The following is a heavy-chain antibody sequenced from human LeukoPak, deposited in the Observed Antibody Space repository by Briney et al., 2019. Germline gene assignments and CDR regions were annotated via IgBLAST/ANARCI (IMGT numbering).Heavy chain of an antibody. V-gene: IGHV3-66*02. CDR3: ARVDRIVGVTRYFDY. D-gene: IGHD1-26*01. Sequence: GGSLRLSCAAAGFIVSSKYMSWVRQAPGKGLEWVSVIYSGGSTYYADFVKGRFTISRDNSKNVLYLQMNSLRGEDSAVYYCARVDRIVGVTRYFDYWGQGSLVTVSS. J-gene: IGHJ4*02. CDR1: GFIVSSKY. CDR2: IYSGGST.